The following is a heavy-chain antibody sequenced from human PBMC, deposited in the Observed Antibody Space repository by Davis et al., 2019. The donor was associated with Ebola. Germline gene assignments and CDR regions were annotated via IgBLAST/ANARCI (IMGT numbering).Heavy chain of an antibody. Sequence: MPGGSLRLSCTVSGGSISSYYWSWIRQPPGKGLEWIGYIYYSGSTNYNPSLKSRVTISVDTSKNQFSLKLSSVTAADTAVYYCARQDGGYSYGPYFDYWGQGTLVTVSS. J-gene: IGHJ4*02. D-gene: IGHD5-18*01. V-gene: IGHV4-59*08. CDR2: IYYSGST. CDR3: ARQDGGYSYGPYFDY. CDR1: GGSISSYY.